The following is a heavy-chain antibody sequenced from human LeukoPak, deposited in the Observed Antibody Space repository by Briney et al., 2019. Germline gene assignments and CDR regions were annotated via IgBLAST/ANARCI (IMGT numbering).Heavy chain of an antibody. CDR1: GGSISSSSYY. J-gene: IGHJ5*02. CDR3: ARGEGLEWLLYFDP. Sequence: PSETLSLTCTVSGGSISSSSYYWGWIRQPPGKGLEWTGSIYYSGSTYYNPSLKSRVTISVDTSKNQLSLKLSSVTAADTAVYYCARGEGLEWLLYFDPWGQVTLVTVSS. CDR2: IYYSGST. V-gene: IGHV4-39*07. D-gene: IGHD3-3*01.